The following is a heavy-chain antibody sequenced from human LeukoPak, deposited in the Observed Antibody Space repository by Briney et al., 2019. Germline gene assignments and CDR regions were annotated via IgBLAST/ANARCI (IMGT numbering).Heavy chain of an antibody. CDR3: AGIDGYRADY. J-gene: IGHJ4*02. D-gene: IGHD5-24*01. Sequence: ASVKVSCKASGYTFTSYGISWVRQAPGQGLEWMGRIIPIFGTANYAQKFQGRVTITTDESTNTAYIELSSLRSEDTAVYYCAGIDGYRADYWGQGTLVTVSS. V-gene: IGHV1-69*05. CDR1: GYTFTSYG. CDR2: IIPIFGTA.